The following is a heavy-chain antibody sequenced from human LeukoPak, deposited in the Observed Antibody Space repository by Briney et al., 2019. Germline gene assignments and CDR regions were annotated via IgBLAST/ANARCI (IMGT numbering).Heavy chain of an antibody. CDR2: ISSSGSTF. CDR1: GFTFSSYI. Sequence: GGSLRLSCAASGFTFSSYIMHWVRQAPGKGLEWVSYISSSGSTFYYADSVKGRFTISRDNAKNSVYLQMNSLRAEDTAVYYCARAGPFEIWGQGTMVSVSS. CDR3: ARAGPFEI. V-gene: IGHV3-48*04. J-gene: IGHJ3*02.